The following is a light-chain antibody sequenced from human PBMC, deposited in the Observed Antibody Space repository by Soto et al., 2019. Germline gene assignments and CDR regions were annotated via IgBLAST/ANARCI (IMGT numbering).Light chain of an antibody. V-gene: IGKV1-39*01. J-gene: IGKJ2*01. Sequence: DIQMTQSPSSLSASVGDGVTINCRASQSISTFLNWYQQKPGQAPKVLISAASTLQSGVPSRFSGRGSGTDFTLTISSLQPEDFATYYCQQSDSTPYTFGQGTTLETK. CDR3: QQSDSTPYT. CDR2: AAS. CDR1: QSISTF.